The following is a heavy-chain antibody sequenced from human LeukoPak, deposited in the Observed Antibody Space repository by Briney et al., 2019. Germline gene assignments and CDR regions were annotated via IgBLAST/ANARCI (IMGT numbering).Heavy chain of an antibody. CDR1: GGSFSGYY. CDR3: ARKYYDYIWGSYRYTLCYFDY. Sequence: SETLSLTFAVYGGSFSGYYWSWIRQPPGKGLEWSGEINHSGSTNYNPSLKSRVTISVDTSKNQFSLKLSSVTAADTAVYYCARKYYDYIWGSYRYTLCYFDYWGQGTLVTVSS. CDR2: INHSGST. J-gene: IGHJ4*02. D-gene: IGHD3-16*02. V-gene: IGHV4-34*01.